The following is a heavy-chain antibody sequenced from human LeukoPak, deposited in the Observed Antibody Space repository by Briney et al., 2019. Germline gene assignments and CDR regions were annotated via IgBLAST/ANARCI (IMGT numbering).Heavy chain of an antibody. CDR3: AREESGYSSSWYRDFGY. V-gene: IGHV3-7*03. D-gene: IGHD6-13*01. CDR2: IKQDGSEK. Sequence: GGSLRLSCAASGFTFSSYWLTWVRQAPGKGLEWVANIKQDGSEKNYVDSVKGRFTISRDNATNSLYLQMNSLRVEDTAVYYCAREESGYSSSWYRDFGYWGQGTLVTVSS. CDR1: GFTFSSYW. J-gene: IGHJ4*02.